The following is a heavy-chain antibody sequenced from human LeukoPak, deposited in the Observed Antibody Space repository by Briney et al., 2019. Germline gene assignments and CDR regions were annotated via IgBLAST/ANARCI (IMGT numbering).Heavy chain of an antibody. J-gene: IGHJ4*02. CDR3: ARDTLDY. CDR1: GFTFSSYW. V-gene: IGHV3-74*01. Sequence: GGSLRLSCAASGFTFSSYWMHWVRQAPGKGLVWVSRITPDGTSTAYADSVKGRFTISRDNAKNTLYVQMNSLRAEDTAVYYCARDTLDYWGQGTLVTVSS. CDR2: ITPDGTST.